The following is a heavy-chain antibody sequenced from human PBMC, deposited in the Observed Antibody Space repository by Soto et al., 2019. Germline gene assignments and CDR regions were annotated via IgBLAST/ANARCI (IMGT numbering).Heavy chain of an antibody. D-gene: IGHD4-17*01. J-gene: IGHJ4*02. CDR1: GFTFSSYG. V-gene: IGHV3-33*01. Sequence: GGSLRLSCAASGFTFSSYGMHWVRQAPGKGLEWVAVIWYDGSNKYYADSVKGRFTISRDNSKNTLYLQMNSPRAEDTAVYYCARDRDYGDRFDYWGQGTLVTVSS. CDR2: IWYDGSNK. CDR3: ARDRDYGDRFDY.